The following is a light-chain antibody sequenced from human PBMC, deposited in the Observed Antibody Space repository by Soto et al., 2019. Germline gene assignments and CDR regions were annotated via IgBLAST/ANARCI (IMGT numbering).Light chain of an antibody. Sequence: EIVLTQSPATLSLSPGERATLSCRARQSVSNYLAWYQQKPGQAPRLLIYDTSNRATGIPTRFSGSGSGTNFTLTISSLEPEDFGIYYCQHRIKWPDNFGQGTKVDI. CDR3: QHRIKWPDN. V-gene: IGKV3-11*01. J-gene: IGKJ2*01. CDR1: QSVSNY. CDR2: DTS.